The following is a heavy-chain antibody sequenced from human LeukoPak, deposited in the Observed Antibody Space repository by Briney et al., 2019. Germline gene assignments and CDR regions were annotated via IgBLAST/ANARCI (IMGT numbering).Heavy chain of an antibody. CDR2: IYYSGST. V-gene: IGHV4-59*12. CDR3: ARDRGTVAGIVDY. Sequence: SETLSLTCTVSGGSISSYYWSWIRQPPGKGLEWIGYIYYSGSTNYNPSLKSRVTISVDTSKNQFSLKLSSVTAADTAVYYCARDRGTVAGIVDYWRQGTLVTVSS. CDR1: GGSISSYY. D-gene: IGHD6-19*01. J-gene: IGHJ4*02.